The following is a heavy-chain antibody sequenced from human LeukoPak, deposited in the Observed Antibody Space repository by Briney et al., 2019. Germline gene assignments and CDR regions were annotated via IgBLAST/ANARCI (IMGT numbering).Heavy chain of an antibody. CDR2: IYPGDSDT. D-gene: IGHD5-12*01. V-gene: IGHV5-51*01. CDR1: RYSFTSYW. CDR3: ARLGSGYDPGGNWFDP. J-gene: IGHJ5*02. Sequence: GESLKISCKGSRYSFTSYWIGWVRQMPGKGLEWMGIIYPGDSDTRYSPSFQGQVTISADKSISTAYLQWSSLKASDTAMYYCARLGSGYDPGGNWFDPWGQGTLVTVSS.